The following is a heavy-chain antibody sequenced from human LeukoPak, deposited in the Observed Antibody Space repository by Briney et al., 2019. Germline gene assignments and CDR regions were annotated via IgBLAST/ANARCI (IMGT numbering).Heavy chain of an antibody. V-gene: IGHV1-2*02. D-gene: IGHD3-22*01. Sequence: ASVKVSCKASGYTFTSYYMHWVRQAPGQGLEWMGWINPNSGGTNYAQKFQGRVTMTRDTSISTAYMELSRLRSDDTAVYYCARAGFVYYDSSGHPGYWGQGTLVTVSS. CDR1: GYTFTSYY. CDR3: ARAGFVYYDSSGHPGY. CDR2: INPNSGGT. J-gene: IGHJ4*02.